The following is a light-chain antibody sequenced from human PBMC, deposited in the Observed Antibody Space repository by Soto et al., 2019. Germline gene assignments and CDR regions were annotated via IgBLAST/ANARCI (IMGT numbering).Light chain of an antibody. Sequence: DIQMAQSPSSLSVSVGERVTITCRASQSIGGFLNWYQQKLGKAPKLLIYAASSLQSGVPSRFSGSGSATDFTLSISSLQPEDFATYYCQQSYSTPLTFGGGTKVEI. J-gene: IGKJ4*01. CDR3: QQSYSTPLT. V-gene: IGKV1-39*01. CDR2: AAS. CDR1: QSIGGF.